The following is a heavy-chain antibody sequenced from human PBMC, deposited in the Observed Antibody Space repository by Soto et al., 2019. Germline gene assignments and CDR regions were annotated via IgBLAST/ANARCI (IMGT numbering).Heavy chain of an antibody. Sequence: PGGSLRLSCAASGFTFSSYGMHWVRQAPGKGLEWVAVIWYDGSNKYYADSVKGRFTISRDNSKNTLYLQMNSLRAEDTAVYYCARVTANSVVVAATRGLDYWGQGPLVTVSS. CDR1: GFTFSSYG. J-gene: IGHJ4*02. CDR2: IWYDGSNK. D-gene: IGHD2-15*01. CDR3: ARVTANSVVVAATRGLDY. V-gene: IGHV3-33*01.